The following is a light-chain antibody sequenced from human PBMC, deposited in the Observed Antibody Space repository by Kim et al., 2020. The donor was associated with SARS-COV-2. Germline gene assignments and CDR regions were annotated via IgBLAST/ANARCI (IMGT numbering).Light chain of an antibody. CDR2: DAS. Sequence: DIQMTPSPSSLSASVGDRVTIPCQASQDISNYLNWYQQKPGKAPKLLIYDASNLETGVPSRFSGSGSGTDFTFTISSLQPEDIATYYCQQYDNLPPLTFGGGTKVDIK. V-gene: IGKV1-33*01. CDR1: QDISNY. J-gene: IGKJ4*01. CDR3: QQYDNLPPLT.